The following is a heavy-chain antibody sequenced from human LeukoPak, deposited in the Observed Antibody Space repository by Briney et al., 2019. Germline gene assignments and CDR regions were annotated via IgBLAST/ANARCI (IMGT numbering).Heavy chain of an antibody. CDR1: GFTFSSYW. CDR2: INSDGSST. CDR3: AKGDTTWELPHDC. J-gene: IGHJ4*02. V-gene: IGHV3-74*01. D-gene: IGHD1-26*01. Sequence: GGSLRLSCAASGFTFSSYWMHWVRQAPGKGLVWVSRINSDGSSTSYADSVKGRFTISRDNSKNTLYLQMNSLRAEYTAVYYCAKGDTTWELPHDCWGQGTLVTVSS.